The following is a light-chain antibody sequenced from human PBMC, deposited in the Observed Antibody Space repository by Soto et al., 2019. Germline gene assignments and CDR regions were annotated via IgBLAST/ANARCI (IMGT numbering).Light chain of an antibody. Sequence: EIVLTQSPATLSLSPGERATLSCRASQSVSSYLAWYQQKPGQAPRLLIYDASNRATGISARFSGSGSGTDFTLTISSLEPEDFAVYYCQQGITFGQGTRLEIK. CDR2: DAS. J-gene: IGKJ5*01. CDR1: QSVSSY. CDR3: QQGIT. V-gene: IGKV3-11*01.